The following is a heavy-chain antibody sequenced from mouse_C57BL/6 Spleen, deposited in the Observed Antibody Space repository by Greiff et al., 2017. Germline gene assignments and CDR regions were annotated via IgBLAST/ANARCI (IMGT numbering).Heavy chain of an antibody. Sequence: VHVKQSGAELVRPGASVKLSCTASGFNIKDDYMHWVKQRPKQGLEWIGWIDPENGDTEYASKFQGKATITADKSSNTAYLQHSSLTSEVTAVYYWTTYGISVLWYAMDYWSQGTSGTVS. D-gene: IGHD1-1*01. J-gene: IGHJ4*01. V-gene: IGHV14-4*01. CDR1: GFNIKDDY. CDR2: IDPENGDT. CDR3: TTYGISVLWYAMDY.